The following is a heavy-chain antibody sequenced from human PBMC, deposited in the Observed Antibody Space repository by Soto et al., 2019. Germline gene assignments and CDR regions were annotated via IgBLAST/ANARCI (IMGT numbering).Heavy chain of an antibody. V-gene: IGHV3-15*07. CDR3: TTDSKDIVVVPAATSYYYYYYGMDV. J-gene: IGHJ6*02. CDR1: GFTFSNAW. Sequence: EVQLVESGGGLVKPGGSLRLSCAASGFTFSNAWMNWVRQAPGKGLEWVGRIKSKTDGGTTDYAAPVKGRFTISRDDSKTTLYLQMNSLKTEDTAVYYCTTDSKDIVVVPAATSYYYYYYGMDVWGQGTTVTVSS. D-gene: IGHD2-2*01. CDR2: IKSKTDGGTT.